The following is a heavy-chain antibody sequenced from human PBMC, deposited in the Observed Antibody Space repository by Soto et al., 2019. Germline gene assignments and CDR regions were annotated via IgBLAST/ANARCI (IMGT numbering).Heavy chain of an antibody. Sequence: SETLSLTCAVYGGSFSGYYWSWIRQPPGKGLEWIGEINHSGSTNYNPSLKSRVTISVDTSKNQFSLKLSSVTAADTAVYYCARGYSSGWYGAHYYHYGMDVWGQGTTVTVSS. CDR2: INHSGST. CDR1: GGSFSGYY. V-gene: IGHV4-34*01. CDR3: ARGYSSGWYGAHYYHYGMDV. J-gene: IGHJ6*02. D-gene: IGHD6-19*01.